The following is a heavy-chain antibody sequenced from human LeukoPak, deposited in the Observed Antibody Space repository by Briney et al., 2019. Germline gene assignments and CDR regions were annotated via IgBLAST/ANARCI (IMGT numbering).Heavy chain of an antibody. Sequence: GASVKVSCKASGGTFSSYAISWVRQAPGQGLEWMGGIIPIFGTANYAQKFQGRVTITADKSTSTAYMELSSLRSEDTAVYYCARVTQLLLLAFDIWGQGTMVTVSS. CDR2: IIPIFGTA. J-gene: IGHJ3*02. D-gene: IGHD3-16*02. V-gene: IGHV1-69*06. CDR3: ARVTQLLLLAFDI. CDR1: GGTFSSYA.